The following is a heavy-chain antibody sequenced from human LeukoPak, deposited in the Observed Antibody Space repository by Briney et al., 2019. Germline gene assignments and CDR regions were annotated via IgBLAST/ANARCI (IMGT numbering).Heavy chain of an antibody. D-gene: IGHD6-19*01. J-gene: IGHJ3*02. CDR1: GGSISSYY. Sequence: SETLSLTCTVSGGSISSYYWSWIRQPPGKGLEWIGYIYYSGSTNYNPSLKSRVTISVDTSKNQFSLKLSSVTAADTAVYYCARDRAQWLAFDIWGQGTMVTVSS. CDR2: IYYSGST. V-gene: IGHV4-59*12. CDR3: ARDRAQWLAFDI.